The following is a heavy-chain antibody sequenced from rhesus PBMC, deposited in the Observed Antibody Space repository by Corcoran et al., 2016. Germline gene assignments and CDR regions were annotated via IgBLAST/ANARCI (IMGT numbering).Heavy chain of an antibody. J-gene: IGHJ6*01. CDR3: ARIDGSLYGLDS. D-gene: IGHD4-4*01. CDR1: GFSLSTRGMG. Sequence: QVTLKESGPALVKPTQTLTLTCTFSGFSLSTRGMGVVWIRQPPGKARKWLASIDWDDDKYTNTSVGRRPTHSKDTSKNQVVRTITNMDPVDTATYYCARIDGSLYGLDSWGQGVVVTVSS. CDR2: IDWDDDK. V-gene: IGHV2S1*01.